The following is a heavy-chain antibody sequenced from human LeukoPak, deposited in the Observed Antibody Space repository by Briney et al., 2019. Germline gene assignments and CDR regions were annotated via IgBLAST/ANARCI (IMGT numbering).Heavy chain of an antibody. CDR1: GGSISSGGYY. J-gene: IGHJ6*02. Sequence: SQNLSLNSTVSGGSISSGGYYWSWIRQHPGKGLEWIGYIYYSGSTYYHPSLKRRVTISVDTSKNQFSLKLSSVTAADTAVYYCARTVAGGGFYYYYGMDVWGQGTTVTVSS. CDR3: ARTVAGGGFYYYYGMDV. D-gene: IGHD6-19*01. CDR2: IYYSGST. V-gene: IGHV4-31*03.